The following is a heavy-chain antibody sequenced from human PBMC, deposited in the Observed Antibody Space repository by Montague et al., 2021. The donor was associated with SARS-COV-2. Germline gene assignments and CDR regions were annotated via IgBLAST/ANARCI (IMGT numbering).Heavy chain of an antibody. CDR1: GYYFNSYG. CDR2: IWFDGSKE. Sequence: SLRLSCAGSGYYFNSYGMHWVRQAPGKGLEWVAVIWFDGSKEYYVDSVKGRFAISSDKSKNMLYLQMNSLRVEDTATYFCVRDYGDYGEEFLDYWGQGTPVIVSS. CDR3: VRDYGDYGEEFLDY. V-gene: IGHV3-33*08. D-gene: IGHD4-17*01. J-gene: IGHJ4*02.